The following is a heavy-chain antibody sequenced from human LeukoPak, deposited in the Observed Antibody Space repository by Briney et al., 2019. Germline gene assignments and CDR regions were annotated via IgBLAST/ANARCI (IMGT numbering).Heavy chain of an antibody. Sequence: GGSLRLSCAASGFTFRNCAMSWVRQAPGKGLEWVSGISGTGYNTYYADSVKGRFTISRDNSKNTLYLQMNSLGAEDTAVYYCAKHVSGSLSYFDYWGQRTLVTVSS. CDR3: AKHVSGSLSYFDY. J-gene: IGHJ4*02. CDR2: ISGTGYNT. CDR1: GFTFRNCA. D-gene: IGHD3-10*01. V-gene: IGHV3-23*01.